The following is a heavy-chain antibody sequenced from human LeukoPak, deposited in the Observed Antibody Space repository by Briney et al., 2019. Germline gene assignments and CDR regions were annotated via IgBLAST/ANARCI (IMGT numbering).Heavy chain of an antibody. J-gene: IGHJ3*02. Sequence: SLRDTLAACGFILLNHVLDWVRQAPGKGLEWVAVIWYDGSNKYYADSVKGRFTISRDNSKNTLYLQMNSLRAEDTAVYYCARSGDAPRYAFDNWGQGTMVTVSS. CDR1: GFILLNHV. V-gene: IGHV3-33*01. D-gene: IGHD2-21*01. CDR2: IWYDGSNK. CDR3: ARSGDAPRYAFDN.